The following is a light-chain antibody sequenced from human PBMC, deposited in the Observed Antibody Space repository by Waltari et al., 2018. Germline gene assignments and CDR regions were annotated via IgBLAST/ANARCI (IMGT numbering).Light chain of an antibody. Sequence: YELTQPSSVSVSPGQTASIVCSGDALAKRQVRWFQQKAGQAPVLIIYKDTERPSGIPARFSGSTSGTTVTLTITGAQVEDEADYFCLSVADNILVFGGGTKLTVL. CDR2: KDT. CDR1: ALAKRQ. CDR3: LSVADNILV. V-gene: IGLV3-27*01. J-gene: IGLJ3*02.